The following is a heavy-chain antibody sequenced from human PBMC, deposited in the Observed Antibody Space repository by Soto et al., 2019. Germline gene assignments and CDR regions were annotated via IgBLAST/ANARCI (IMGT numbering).Heavy chain of an antibody. J-gene: IGHJ4*02. CDR1: GGSISSYY. V-gene: IGHV4-59*08. D-gene: IGHD3-10*01. CDR2: IYYSGST. CDR3: ARRRSGPTFFDY. Sequence: QVQLQESGPGLVKPSETLSLTCTVSGGSISSYYWSWIRQPPGKGLEWIGFIYYSGSTNYNPSLKSRVTIPVDTSKNRFSLKLSSVTAADTAVYYCARRRSGPTFFDYWGQGTLVAVSS.